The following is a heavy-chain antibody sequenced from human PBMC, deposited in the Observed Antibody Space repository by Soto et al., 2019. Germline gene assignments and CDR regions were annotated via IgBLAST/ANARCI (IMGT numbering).Heavy chain of an antibody. CDR1: GFTFSSHS. CDR2: ISDSGGST. CDR3: AKRAILPPYYDFWSGYLDY. Sequence: AGGALKLSCAASGFTFSSHSISWVRQAPGKGLVWVSVISDSGGSTYYADSVKGRFTISRDNSKNTLYLQMNSLRAEDTAVYYCAKRAILPPYYDFWSGYLDYWGQGTLVTVSS. J-gene: IGHJ4*02. V-gene: IGHV3-23*01. D-gene: IGHD3-3*01.